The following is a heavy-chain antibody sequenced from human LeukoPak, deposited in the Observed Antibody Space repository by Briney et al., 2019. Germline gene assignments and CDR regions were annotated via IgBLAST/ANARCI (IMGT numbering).Heavy chain of an antibody. CDR1: GGTFSSYA. CDR3: ARGVFPTDYDFWSGYYHPPYYYYYMDV. J-gene: IGHJ6*03. Sequence: ASVKVSCKASGGTFSSYAISWVRQAPGQGLEWMGGIIPIFGTANYAQKFQGRVTITTDESTSTAYMELSSLRSEDTAVYYCARGVFPTDYDFWSGYYHPPYYYYYMDVWGKGTTVTVSS. CDR2: IIPIFGTA. V-gene: IGHV1-69*05. D-gene: IGHD3-3*01.